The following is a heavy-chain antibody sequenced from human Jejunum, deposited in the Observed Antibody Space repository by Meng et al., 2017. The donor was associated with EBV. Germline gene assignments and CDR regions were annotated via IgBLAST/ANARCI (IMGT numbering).Heavy chain of an antibody. CDR1: GYTFTSYD. D-gene: IGHD6-13*01. CDR2: MSPNSGNT. J-gene: IGHJ4*02. Sequence: VQLRHAGAKWKKPGAQVKVSCKASGYTFTSYDINWVRQATGQGPEWMGWMSPNSGNTGYAQKFQGRVTMTRDTSISTAYMELSSLRSEDTAVYYCARGVAAGFDYWGQGTLVTVSS. CDR3: ARGVAAGFDY. V-gene: IGHV1-8*02.